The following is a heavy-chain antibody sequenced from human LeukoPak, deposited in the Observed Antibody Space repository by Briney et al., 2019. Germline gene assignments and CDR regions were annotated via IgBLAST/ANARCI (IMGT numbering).Heavy chain of an antibody. J-gene: IGHJ6*03. CDR3: AKVIVGAPYYYYYMDV. CDR1: GFTFSIFH. V-gene: IGHV3-23*01. CDR2: ISSSGGGT. Sequence: GGSLRLSCAASGFTFSIFHMTWVRQAPGKGLEWVSAISSSGGGTYYADSVKGRFTISRDNSKNTLFLQINTLRAEDAAVYYCAKVIVGAPYYYYYMDVWGKGTTVAVSS. D-gene: IGHD1-26*01.